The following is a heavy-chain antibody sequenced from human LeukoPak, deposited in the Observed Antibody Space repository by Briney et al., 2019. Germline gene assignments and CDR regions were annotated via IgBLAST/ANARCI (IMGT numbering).Heavy chain of an antibody. CDR1: GSSINSHY. D-gene: IGHD6-13*01. Sequence: SETLSLTCSVSGSSINSHYWSWIRQSSGKGLEWFGYVFNGGSTNYNPSLKSRVTMSLDTSRDQFSLRLSSVTAADTAIYYCASRPADSTWYGVFDYWSQGTLVTVSS. CDR2: VFNGGST. J-gene: IGHJ4*02. CDR3: ASRPADSTWYGVFDY. V-gene: IGHV4-59*11.